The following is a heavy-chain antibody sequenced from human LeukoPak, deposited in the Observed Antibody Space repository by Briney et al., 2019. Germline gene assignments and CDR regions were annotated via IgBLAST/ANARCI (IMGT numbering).Heavy chain of an antibody. V-gene: IGHV3-30*18. D-gene: IGHD6-13*01. Sequence: PGGSLRLSCAASGFTFSSYGMHWVRQAPGKGLEWVAVISYDGSNKYYAESVKGRFTISRDNSKNTLYLQMNSLRAEDTAVYYCAKDLLSAAAGTPPGVMDVWAKGPRSPSP. J-gene: IGHJ6*02. CDR3: AKDLLSAAAGTPPGVMDV. CDR1: GFTFSSYG. CDR2: ISYDGSNK.